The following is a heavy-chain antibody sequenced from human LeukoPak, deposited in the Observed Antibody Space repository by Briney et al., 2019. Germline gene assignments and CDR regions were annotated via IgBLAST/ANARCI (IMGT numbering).Heavy chain of an antibody. CDR1: RGSISSDAYY. Sequence: KPSETLSLTCTVSRGSISSDAYYWSWIRQHPGKGLEWIGYIYYSGSTYYNPSLKSRVSISVDTSRNHFSLKLSSVTAADTAVYYCASSADSSGPTFDYWGQGTLVTVSS. CDR3: ASSADSSGPTFDY. D-gene: IGHD3-22*01. CDR2: IYYSGST. V-gene: IGHV4-31*03. J-gene: IGHJ4*02.